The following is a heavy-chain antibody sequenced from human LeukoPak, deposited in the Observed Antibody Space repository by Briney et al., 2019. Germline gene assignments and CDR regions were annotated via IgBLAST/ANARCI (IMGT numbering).Heavy chain of an antibody. CDR1: GGSFSGYY. J-gene: IGHJ3*02. V-gene: IGHV4-34*01. CDR2: INHSGST. Sequence: PSETLSLTCAVYGGSFSGYYWSWIRQPPGKGLEWIGEINHSGSTNYNPSLKSRVTISVDTSKNQFSLKLSSVTAADTAVYYCARDPGYYGSGSYDAFDIWGQGTMVTVSS. CDR3: ARDPGYYGSGSYDAFDI. D-gene: IGHD3-10*01.